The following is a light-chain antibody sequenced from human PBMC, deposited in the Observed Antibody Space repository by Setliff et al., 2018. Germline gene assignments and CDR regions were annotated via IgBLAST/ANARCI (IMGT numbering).Light chain of an antibody. Sequence: QSALAQPASVSGSPGQSITISCTGTASDVGAYNFVSWYQQHPGKAPKFIIYDVSNRPSGVSNRFSGSKSGNTASLTISGLQSEDEADYYCSSYTTASTVVFGGGTK. CDR3: SSYTTASTVV. V-gene: IGLV2-14*01. CDR2: DVS. J-gene: IGLJ2*01. CDR1: ASDVGAYNF.